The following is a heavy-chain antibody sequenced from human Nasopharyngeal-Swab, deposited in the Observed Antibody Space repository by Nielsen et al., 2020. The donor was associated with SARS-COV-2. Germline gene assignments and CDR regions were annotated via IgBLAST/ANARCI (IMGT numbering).Heavy chain of an antibody. Sequence: GGSLRLSCAASGFTFSSYSMNWVRQAPGKGLEWVSSISSSSSYIYYADSVKGRFTISRDNAKNSLYLQMNSLRAEDTAVYYCARAAGYGEGAFDLWGQGTMVTVSS. D-gene: IGHD4-17*01. V-gene: IGHV3-21*01. CDR3: ARAAGYGEGAFDL. J-gene: IGHJ3*01. CDR2: ISSSSSYI. CDR1: GFTFSSYS.